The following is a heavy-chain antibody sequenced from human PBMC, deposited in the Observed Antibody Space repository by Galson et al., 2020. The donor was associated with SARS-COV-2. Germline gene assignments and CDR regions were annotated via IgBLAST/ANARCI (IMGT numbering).Heavy chain of an antibody. D-gene: IGHD6-13*01. CDR3: ARLSSQNIAAAGLAFDY. CDR1: GFSLSTSGMC. J-gene: IGHJ4*02. CDR2: IDWDVDK. V-gene: IGHV2-70*11. Sequence: SGPTLVKPTQTLTLTCTFSGFSLSTSGMCVSWIRQPPGKALEWLARIDWDVDKYYSTSLKTRLTISKDTSKNQVVLTMTNMDPVDTATYYCARLSSQNIAAAGLAFDYWGQGTLVTVSS.